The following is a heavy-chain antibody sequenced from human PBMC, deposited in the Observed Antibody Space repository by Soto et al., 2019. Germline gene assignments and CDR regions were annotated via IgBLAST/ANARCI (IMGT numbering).Heavy chain of an antibody. J-gene: IGHJ6*02. CDR2: ISSSSSTI. V-gene: IGHV3-48*02. CDR1: GFTFSSYS. D-gene: IGHD3-3*01. Sequence: GGSLRLSCAASGFTFSSYSMNWVRQAPGKGLEWVSYISSSSSTIYYADSVKGRFTISRDNAKNSLYLQMNSLRDEDTAVYYCARDRPHRFLEWLFPSYGMDVWGQGTTVTVSS. CDR3: ARDRPHRFLEWLFPSYGMDV.